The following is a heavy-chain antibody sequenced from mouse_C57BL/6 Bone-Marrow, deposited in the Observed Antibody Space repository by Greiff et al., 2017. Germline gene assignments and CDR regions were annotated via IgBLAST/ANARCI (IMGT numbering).Heavy chain of an antibody. CDR1: GYTFTSYW. V-gene: IGHV1-61*01. Sequence: QVQLQQPGAELVRPGSSVKLSCKASGYTFTSYWMDWVKQRPGQGLEWIGNIYPSDSETHYNQKFKDKATLTVDKSSSTAYMQLSSLTSEDSAVYYCARGKLTGTDYWGQGTTLTVSS. CDR2: IYPSDSET. CDR3: ARGKLTGTDY. D-gene: IGHD4-1*01. J-gene: IGHJ2*01.